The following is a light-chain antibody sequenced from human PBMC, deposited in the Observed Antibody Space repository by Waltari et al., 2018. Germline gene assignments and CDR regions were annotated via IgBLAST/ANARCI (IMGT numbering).Light chain of an antibody. Sequence: QSALTQPASVSGSPGQSTTISCTGTSNDVGGYDYVSWFQQHPEKAPKLMLYGVTNRPSGVSNRFFGSKSGNTASLTSSGLQAEDEADYFCSSYTRSDTLVFGGGTRLTVL. CDR3: SSYTRSDTLV. V-gene: IGLV2-14*01. CDR1: SNDVGGYDY. J-gene: IGLJ3*02. CDR2: GVT.